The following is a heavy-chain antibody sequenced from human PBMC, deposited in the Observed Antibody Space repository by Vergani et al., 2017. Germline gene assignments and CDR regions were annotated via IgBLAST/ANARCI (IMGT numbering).Heavy chain of an antibody. V-gene: IGHV1-69*01. Sequence: QVQLVQSGAEVKKPGSSVKVSCKASGGTFSSYAISWVRQAPGQGLEWMGGIIPIFGTANYAQKFQGRVTITADESTSTAYMELSSLRSEDTAVYYCAREGGLRYVDWGSSNWFDPWGQGTLVTVSS. CDR3: AREGGLRYVDWGSSNWFDP. CDR2: IIPIFGTA. D-gene: IGHD3-9*01. J-gene: IGHJ5*02. CDR1: GGTFSSYA.